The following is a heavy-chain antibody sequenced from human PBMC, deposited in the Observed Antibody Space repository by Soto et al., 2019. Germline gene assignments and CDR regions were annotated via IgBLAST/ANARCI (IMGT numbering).Heavy chain of an antibody. D-gene: IGHD2-2*01. J-gene: IGHJ4*02. CDR1: GYTFTSYA. Sequence: QVQLVQSGAEVKKPGASVKVSCKASGYTFTSYAMHWVRQAPGQRLEWMGWISAGNGNTKYSQKFQGRVTITRDTSASTAYMELSSLRSEDTAVYYCARSVVVPTAPDYWGQGTLVTVSS. CDR2: ISAGNGNT. CDR3: ARSVVVPTAPDY. V-gene: IGHV1-3*01.